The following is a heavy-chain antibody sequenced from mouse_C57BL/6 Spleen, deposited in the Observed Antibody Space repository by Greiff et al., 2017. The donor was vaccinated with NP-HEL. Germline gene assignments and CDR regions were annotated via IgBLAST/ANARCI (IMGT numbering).Heavy chain of an antibody. V-gene: IGHV1-50*01. CDR3: ARAEITTVVAEMDY. Sequence: QVQLQQPGAELVKPGASVKLSCKASGYTFTSYWMQWVKQRPGQGLEWIGEIDPSDSYTNYNQKFKGKATLTVDTSSSTAYMQLSSLTSEDSAVYYCARAEITTVVAEMDYWGQGTSVTVSS. J-gene: IGHJ4*01. CDR1: GYTFTSYW. CDR2: IDPSDSYT. D-gene: IGHD1-1*01.